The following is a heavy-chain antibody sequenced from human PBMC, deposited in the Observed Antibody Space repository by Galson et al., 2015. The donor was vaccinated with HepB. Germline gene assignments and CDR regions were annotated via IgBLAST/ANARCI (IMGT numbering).Heavy chain of an antibody. Sequence: SLRLSCAASGFTFSTYSINWVRQAPGKGLEWVSYITGSSTTIHYADSAKGRFTISRDNAKNSVYPQMNSLRAEDTAVYYCARVGYGYYSSDYWGQGTLVTVSS. CDR3: ARVGYGYYSSDY. D-gene: IGHD3-10*01. V-gene: IGHV3-48*04. CDR1: GFTFSTYS. CDR2: ITGSSTTI. J-gene: IGHJ4*02.